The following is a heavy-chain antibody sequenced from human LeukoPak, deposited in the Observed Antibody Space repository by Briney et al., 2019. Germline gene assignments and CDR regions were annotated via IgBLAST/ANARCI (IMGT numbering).Heavy chain of an antibody. CDR2: INPSGGST. J-gene: IGHJ4*02. V-gene: IGHV1-46*01. CDR1: GYTFTSYA. Sequence: ASVKVSCKASGYTFTSYAVIWVRQVPGQGLEWMGIINPSGGSTSYAQKFQGRVTMTRDTSTSTVYMELSSLRSEDTAVYYCARDNPPGYFDYWGQGTLVTVSS. D-gene: IGHD1-14*01. CDR3: ARDNPPGYFDY.